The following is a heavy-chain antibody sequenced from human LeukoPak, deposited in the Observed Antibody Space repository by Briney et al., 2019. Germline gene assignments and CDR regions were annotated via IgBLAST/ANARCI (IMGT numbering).Heavy chain of an antibody. Sequence: SETLSLTCSVSGGSISSYSWTWIRQPPGKGLEWIGFIDYGGSSNYNPSLKSRVTISADPSTNHFSLNLTSVTAADTAVYFCARDHPVADWAPDIWGRGTMVTVSS. CDR1: GGSISSYS. J-gene: IGHJ3*02. V-gene: IGHV4-59*13. D-gene: IGHD3-9*01. CDR3: ARDHPVADWAPDI. CDR2: IDYGGSS.